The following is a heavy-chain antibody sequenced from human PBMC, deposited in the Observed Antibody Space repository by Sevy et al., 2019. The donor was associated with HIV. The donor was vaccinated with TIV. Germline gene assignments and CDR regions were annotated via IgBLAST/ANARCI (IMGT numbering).Heavy chain of an antibody. D-gene: IGHD1-26*01. J-gene: IGHJ6*02. V-gene: IGHV3-30*18. CDR1: GFIFSTYG. CDR3: AKMQGGSYNYYGMDV. Sequence: GESLKISCAASGFIFSTYGIHWVRQAPGKGLEWVAVISFDGSDKYYADSVRGRFTISRDNSKNTLYLQMNSLRVEDTAIYYCAKMQGGSYNYYGMDVWVQGTTVTVSS. CDR2: ISFDGSDK.